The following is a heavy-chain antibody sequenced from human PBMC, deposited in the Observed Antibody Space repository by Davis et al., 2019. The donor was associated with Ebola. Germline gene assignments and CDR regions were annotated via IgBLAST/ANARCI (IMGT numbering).Heavy chain of an antibody. V-gene: IGHV3-23*01. CDR3: AKDLFWWSASDV. D-gene: IGHD2-8*02. CDR1: GFSLRSSA. CDR2: IGSDSGT. J-gene: IGHJ6*02. Sequence: PSETLSLTCAASGFSLRSSAMSWVRQAPGKGLEWVSGIGSDSGTHYAHSVKGRFTISRDDSKNTLYLQMNSLRGEDTAIYYCAKDLFWWSASDVWGQGTTVTVS.